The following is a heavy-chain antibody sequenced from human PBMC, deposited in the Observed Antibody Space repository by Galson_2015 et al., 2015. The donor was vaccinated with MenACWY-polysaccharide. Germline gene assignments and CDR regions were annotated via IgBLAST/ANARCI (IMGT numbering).Heavy chain of an antibody. V-gene: IGHV1-3*01. CDR1: GYIFTRYT. J-gene: IGHJ4*02. Sequence: SCKASGYIFTRYTIHWMRQAPGQSLEWMGWLNVGNGIAKYLQKFEGRVTITRDTSASTAYMELSGLRSEDTAVYYCAQLGTGGTKLSDNWCQGTLVTVSS. CDR2: LNVGNGIA. CDR3: AQLGTGGTKLSDN. D-gene: IGHD6-13*01.